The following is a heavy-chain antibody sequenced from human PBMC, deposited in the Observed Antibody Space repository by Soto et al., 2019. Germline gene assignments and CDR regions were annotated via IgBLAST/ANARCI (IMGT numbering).Heavy chain of an antibody. Sequence: ASVKVSCKASGYTFTSYYMHWVRQAPGQGLEWMGIINPSGGSTSYAQKFQGRVTMTRDTSTSTVYMELSSLRSEDTAVYYCARDRTGTTDGNWFDPWGQGTLVTV. CDR1: GYTFTSYY. D-gene: IGHD1-7*01. J-gene: IGHJ5*02. V-gene: IGHV1-46*03. CDR3: ARDRTGTTDGNWFDP. CDR2: INPSGGST.